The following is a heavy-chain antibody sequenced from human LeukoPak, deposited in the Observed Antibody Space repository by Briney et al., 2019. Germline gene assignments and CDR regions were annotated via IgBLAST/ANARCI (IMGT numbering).Heavy chain of an antibody. J-gene: IGHJ4*02. CDR3: ARTLFFDY. V-gene: IGHV4-34*01. CDR2: INHSGST. Sequence: SETLSLTCAVYGGSFSGYYWSWIREPPGEGVGWIGEINHSGSTNYNPSLKSRVTISVDTSKNQFSLKLSSVTAADTAVYYCARTLFFDYWGQGTLVTVSS. CDR1: GGSFSGYY.